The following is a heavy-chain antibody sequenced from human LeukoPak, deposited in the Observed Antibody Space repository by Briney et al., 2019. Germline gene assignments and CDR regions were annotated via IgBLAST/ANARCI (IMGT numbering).Heavy chain of an antibody. J-gene: IGHJ4*02. D-gene: IGHD2/OR15-2a*01. CDR2: IIPIFGTA. Sequence: KLSCKASGCTFSSYAMSWVRQAPGQGLEWMGGIIPIFGTANYAQNFQGRVTITTDKSTSTPYMELSSLRSEDTAVYYCAIRTGESGGNYCNYWGQGTLVTVSS. CDR3: AIRTGESGGNYCNY. V-gene: IGHV1-69*05. CDR1: GCTFSSYA.